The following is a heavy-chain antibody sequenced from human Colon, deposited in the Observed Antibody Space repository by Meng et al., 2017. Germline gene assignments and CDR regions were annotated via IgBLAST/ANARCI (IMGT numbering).Heavy chain of an antibody. CDR2: INHSGST. V-gene: IGHV4-34*01. Sequence: QVLPHRCGPVLLNPSETLPLPCAVYGGSFSGYYWSWIRQPPGKGLEWIGEINHSGSTNYNPSLKSRVTISVDTSKNQFSLKLSSVTAADTAVYYCARERLSSGWYGGRWFDPWGQGTLVTVSS. CDR1: GGSFSGYY. CDR3: ARERLSSGWYGGRWFDP. J-gene: IGHJ5*02. D-gene: IGHD6-19*01.